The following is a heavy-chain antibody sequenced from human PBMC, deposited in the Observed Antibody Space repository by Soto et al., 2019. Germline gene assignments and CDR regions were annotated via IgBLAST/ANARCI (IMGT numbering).Heavy chain of an antibody. J-gene: IGHJ4*02. CDR3: ARHTPAISISDH. V-gene: IGHV4-59*08. CDR1: GGPISNLY. D-gene: IGHD2-15*01. CDR2: IYYSGST. Sequence: VLGGPISNLYWRWILQPPGKGLEWIGYIYYSGSTNYNPSLKSRVTISVDTSKNQFSLKLSSVTAADTAVYYCARHTPAISISDHWGQGTLVTVSS.